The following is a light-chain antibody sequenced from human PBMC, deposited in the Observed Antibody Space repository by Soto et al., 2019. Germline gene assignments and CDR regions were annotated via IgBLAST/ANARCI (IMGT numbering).Light chain of an antibody. CDR1: QDINKW. CDR2: SAS. CDR3: QQANTFALT. Sequence: DIQMTQSPSSVSASVGDTVTITCRASQDINKWLAWYQQKPGTAPKLLIYSASSLYTGVPSRFSGSGSGTDFTLTISSLQPEDFATYYCQQANTFALTFGGGTKVDIK. J-gene: IGKJ4*01. V-gene: IGKV1-12*01.